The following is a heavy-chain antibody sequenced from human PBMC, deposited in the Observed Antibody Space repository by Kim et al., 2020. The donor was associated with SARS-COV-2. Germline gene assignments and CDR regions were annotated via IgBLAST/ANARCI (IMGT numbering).Heavy chain of an antibody. V-gene: IGHV3-23*01. CDR2: ISGNGASA. CDR1: GFTFTNYA. Sequence: GGSLRLSCAASGFTFTNYAMSWVRQTPGKGLEWLSGISGNGASAYYADSVKGRFTISRANSKNTLYLQVTSLRAEDTALYYCASDAVAGIDSFAYWGQGT. D-gene: IGHD6-19*01. CDR3: ASDAVAGIDSFAY. J-gene: IGHJ4*02.